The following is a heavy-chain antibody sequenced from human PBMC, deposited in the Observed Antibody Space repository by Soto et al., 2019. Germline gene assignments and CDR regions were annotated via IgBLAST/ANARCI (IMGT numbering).Heavy chain of an antibody. Sequence: QVQLQESGPGLVKPSQTLSLTCTVSGGSISSGGYYWTWIRQHPGKGLEWIGYIYYSGSTYYNPSLKGRVTHSVDTAKDQFSLKLSSFTAAGTGVYYCARSVFPWGQGTLVTVSS. CDR3: ARSVFP. J-gene: IGHJ5*02. V-gene: IGHV4-31*03. CDR1: GGSISSGGYY. CDR2: IYYSGST.